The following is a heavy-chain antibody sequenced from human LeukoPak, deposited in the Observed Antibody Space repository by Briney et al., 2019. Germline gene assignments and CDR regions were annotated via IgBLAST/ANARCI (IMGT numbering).Heavy chain of an antibody. CDR2: INPNSGGT. V-gene: IGHV1-2*06. D-gene: IGHD7-27*01. J-gene: IGHJ5*02. CDR1: GYTFTGYY. CDR3: ARDLLGSSSRT. Sequence: ASVKVSCKASGYTFTGYYMYWVRQAPGQGLEWMGRINPNSGGTNYAQKFQGRVTMTRDTSISTAYMELSRLRSDDTAVHYCARDLLGSSSRTWGQGTLVTVSS.